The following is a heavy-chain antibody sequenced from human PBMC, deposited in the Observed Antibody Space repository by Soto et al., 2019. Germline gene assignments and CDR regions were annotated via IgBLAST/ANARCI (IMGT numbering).Heavy chain of an antibody. CDR1: GYTFTSYY. CDR2: INPSGGST. V-gene: IGHV1-46*01. D-gene: IGHD2-2*01. CDR3: ARARGCISTSCYPYYYYYGVDV. J-gene: IGHJ6*02. Sequence: VKVSCKASGYTFTSYYMHWVRQAPGQGLEWMGIINPSGGSTSYAQKFQGRVTMTRDTSTSTVYMELSSLRSEDTAVYYCARARGCISTSCYPYYYYYGVDVWGQGTTVTVSS.